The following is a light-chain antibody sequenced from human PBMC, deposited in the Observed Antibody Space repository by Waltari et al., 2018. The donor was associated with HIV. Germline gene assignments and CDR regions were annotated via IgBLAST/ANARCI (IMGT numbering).Light chain of an antibody. J-gene: IGKJ2*01. V-gene: IGKV3-20*01. CDR1: QSISNNY. Sequence: EIVLTQSPGTLSLSPGERATLSCRASQSISNNYLAWYQQRPGQAPRLLIYGASSRATAIPERFSGSGSGTDFTLTISRLEPEDSVVFYCQQYGTSYTFGQGTKLEIK. CDR2: GAS. CDR3: QQYGTSYT.